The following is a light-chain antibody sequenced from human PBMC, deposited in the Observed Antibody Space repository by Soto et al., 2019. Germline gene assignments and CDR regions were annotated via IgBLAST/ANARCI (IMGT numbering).Light chain of an antibody. CDR3: QQRSKWPIT. Sequence: EILSRQSPIGLSLCTDRRATLACAASQSVSSSYLAWYQQKPGQAPRLLIYDASSRPTDIPARFSGSGSGTDFTLTISSLEPEDFAIYYCQQRSKWPITFGQGTRLEIK. CDR1: QSVSSSY. V-gene: IGKV3D-20*02. CDR2: DAS. J-gene: IGKJ5*01.